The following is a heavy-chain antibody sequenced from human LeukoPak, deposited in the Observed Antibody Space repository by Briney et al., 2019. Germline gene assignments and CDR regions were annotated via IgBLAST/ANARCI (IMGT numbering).Heavy chain of an antibody. CDR3: ARGRYYYGSGTFGDI. D-gene: IGHD3-10*01. Sequence: PSETLSLTCAVFGGSFRGYYWNWIRQPPGRGLEWIGEINHSGSTNYNPSLKSRVTISVDTSKNQFFLKLSSVTAADTAVYYCARGRYYYGSGTFGDIWGQGTMVTVSS. CDR2: INHSGST. CDR1: GGSFRGYY. J-gene: IGHJ3*02. V-gene: IGHV4-34*01.